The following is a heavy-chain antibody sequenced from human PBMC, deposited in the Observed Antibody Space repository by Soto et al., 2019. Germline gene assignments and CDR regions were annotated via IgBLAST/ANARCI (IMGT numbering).Heavy chain of an antibody. CDR1: GFTFGDYA. J-gene: IGHJ3*02. CDR2: IRSKAYGGTT. D-gene: IGHD2-15*01. Sequence: GGSLRLSCTASGFTFGDYAMSWFRQAPGKGLEWVGFIRSKAYGGTTEYAASVKGRFTISRDDSKSIAYLQMNSLKTEDTAVYYCTRGPHIVVVVAATWDDAFDIWGQGTMVTVSS. CDR3: TRGPHIVVVVAATWDDAFDI. V-gene: IGHV3-49*03.